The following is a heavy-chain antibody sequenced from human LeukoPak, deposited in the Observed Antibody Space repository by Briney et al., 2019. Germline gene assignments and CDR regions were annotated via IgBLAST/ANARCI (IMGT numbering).Heavy chain of an antibody. Sequence: SVKVSCKASGGTFSSYAIIWVRQAPGQGLEWMGRIIPILGIANYAQKFQCRVTITADKSTSTAYMELSSLRSEDTAVYYCARGEYYYDSSGYYFDGYWGQGTLVTVSS. CDR1: GGTFSSYA. V-gene: IGHV1-69*04. J-gene: IGHJ4*02. D-gene: IGHD3-22*01. CDR3: ARGEYYYDSSGYYFDGY. CDR2: IIPILGIA.